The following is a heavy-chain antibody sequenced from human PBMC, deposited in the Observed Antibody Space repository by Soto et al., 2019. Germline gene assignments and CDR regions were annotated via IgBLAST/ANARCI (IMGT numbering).Heavy chain of an antibody. CDR2: IYYSGST. D-gene: IGHD3-9*01. CDR1: GGSISSSSYY. J-gene: IGHJ1*01. Sequence: QLQLQESGPGLVKPSETLSLSCTVSGGSISSSSYYWGWIRQPPGKGLGWIGSIYYSGSTYYDPSLKSRVTISVDTSKNQFSLKLSSVTAADTAVYYCARQWGVLRYLYIQHWGQGTLVTVSS. V-gene: IGHV4-39*01. CDR3: ARQWGVLRYLYIQH.